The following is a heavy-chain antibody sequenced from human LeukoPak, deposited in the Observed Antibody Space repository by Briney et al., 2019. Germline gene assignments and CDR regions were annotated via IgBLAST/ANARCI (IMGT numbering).Heavy chain of an antibody. CDR2: ISGTAENT. CDR3: ANQRGGF. CDR1: GFIFSSYP. Sequence: PGGSLRLFCAASGFIFSSYPMSWVRQAPGKGLEWVSAISGTAENTYYADSVKGRFSISRDNSRNTVHLQMNSLRPEDTAVYYCANQRGGFWGQGTLVTVSS. V-gene: IGHV3-23*01. J-gene: IGHJ4*02. D-gene: IGHD3-10*01.